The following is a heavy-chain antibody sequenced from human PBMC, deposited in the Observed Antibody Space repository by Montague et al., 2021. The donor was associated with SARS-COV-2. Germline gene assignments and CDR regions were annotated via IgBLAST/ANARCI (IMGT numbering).Heavy chain of an antibody. D-gene: IGHD1-20*01. Sequence: SETLSLTCAVYGGTLSGYYWSWIRNPQGKGLEWIGEINHSGSNNYNPSLKSRATISLDTSKNPFSMKLSSVTAANTAVYYRAIGRRRYNWRDETSYYYGMDVWGQGTTVTVSS. CDR2: INHSGSN. V-gene: IGHV4-34*01. CDR3: AIGRRRYNWRDETSYYYGMDV. CDR1: GGTLSGYY. J-gene: IGHJ6*02.